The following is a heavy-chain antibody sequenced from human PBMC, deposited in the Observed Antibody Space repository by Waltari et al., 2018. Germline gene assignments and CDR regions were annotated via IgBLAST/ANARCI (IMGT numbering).Heavy chain of an antibody. D-gene: IGHD1-26*01. J-gene: IGHJ4*02. CDR3: STGIVGAPYFDY. CDR2: FGPEDGES. CDR1: GYTLTELS. V-gene: IGHV1-24*01. Sequence: QVQLVQSGAEVKKPGASVKVSCKVSGYTLTELSMHWVRQAPGKGLEWMGGFGPEDGESIYAQKFHCRVTMTEDTSTATAYMALSSLRSEATAVYYCSTGIVGAPYFDYWGQGTLVTVSS.